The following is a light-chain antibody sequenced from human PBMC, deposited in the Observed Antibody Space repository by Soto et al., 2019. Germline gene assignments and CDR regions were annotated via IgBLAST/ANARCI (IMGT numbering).Light chain of an antibody. CDR1: QSVSNNY. J-gene: IGKJ4*01. CDR2: DTS. Sequence: PGERATLSCMASQSVSNNYLAWYQQKPGQAPRLLIYDTSSRATGIPDRFSGSGSGTDFTLTINRLEPEDFAAYYCQQYSSSPITFGGGTKVDIK. V-gene: IGKV3-20*01. CDR3: QQYSSSPIT.